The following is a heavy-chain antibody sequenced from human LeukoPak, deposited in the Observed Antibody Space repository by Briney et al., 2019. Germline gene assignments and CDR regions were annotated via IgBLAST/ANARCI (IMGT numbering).Heavy chain of an antibody. CDR1: GFTFDDYA. V-gene: IGHV3-43D*03. CDR3: TKVQPYGDWGVLDC. D-gene: IGHD4-17*01. Sequence: GGSLRLSCAASGFTFDDYAMHGVRQAPGKGLEWVSLISWDGGSTYYADSVKGRFTISRDNSKNSLYLQMNSLRAEDTALYYCTKVQPYGDWGVLDCWGQGTLVTVSS. CDR2: ISWDGGST. J-gene: IGHJ4*02.